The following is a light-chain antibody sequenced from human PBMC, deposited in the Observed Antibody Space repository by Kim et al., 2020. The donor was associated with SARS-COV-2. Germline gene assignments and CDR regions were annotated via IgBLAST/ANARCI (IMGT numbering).Light chain of an antibody. CDR1: SSDVGGYNY. Sequence: GQSITISCTGTSSDVGGYNYVSWYQQHPGKAPKLMIYDVNKRPSGVSSRFSGSKSGNTASLTISGLQAEDEADYSCKSYTASTTWVFGGGTQLTVL. CDR2: DVN. CDR3: KSYTASTTWV. J-gene: IGLJ3*02. V-gene: IGLV2-14*04.